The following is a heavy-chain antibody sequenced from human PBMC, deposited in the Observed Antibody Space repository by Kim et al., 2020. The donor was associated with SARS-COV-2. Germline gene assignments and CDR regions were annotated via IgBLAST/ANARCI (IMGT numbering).Heavy chain of an antibody. CDR3: AISLPFYFDSSAYYCLDY. J-gene: IGHJ4*02. CDR2: FDPEDGET. D-gene: IGHD3-22*01. Sequence: ASVKVSCKVSGYTLTAVSMHWVRQAPGKGLEWMGGFDPEDGETTYAQKFQGRVTMTEDTSTNTAFMQLSGLRSEDTAVYYCAISLPFYFDSSAYYCLDYWGQGSLMTFSS. CDR1: GYTLTAVS. V-gene: IGHV1-24*01.